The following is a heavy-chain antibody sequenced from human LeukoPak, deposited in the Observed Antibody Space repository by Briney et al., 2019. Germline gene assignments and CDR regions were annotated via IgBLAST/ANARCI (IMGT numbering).Heavy chain of an antibody. Sequence: GGSLRLSCAASGFTFSSYGMHWVRQAPGKGLEWVAVISYDGRNKYSADSVKGRFTISRDNSKNTLYLQVNTLGAEDTAVYYCAKTGYPPYYYGMDVWGQGTTVTVSS. J-gene: IGHJ6*02. D-gene: IGHD3-9*01. CDR2: ISYDGRNK. CDR1: GFTFSSYG. V-gene: IGHV3-30*18. CDR3: AKTGYPPYYYGMDV.